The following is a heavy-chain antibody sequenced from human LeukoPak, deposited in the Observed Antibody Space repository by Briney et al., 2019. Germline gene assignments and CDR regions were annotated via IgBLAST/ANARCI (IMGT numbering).Heavy chain of an antibody. CDR1: GFIFNSYG. CDR3: AKDLSSSFYFDY. V-gene: IGHV3-30*02. D-gene: IGHD6-6*01. J-gene: IGHJ4*02. CDR2: IRYDGSNK. Sequence: PEGSLRLSCAASGFIFNSYGMHWVRQAPGKGLEWVAFIRYDGSNKYYADSVKGRFTISRDNSKNTLYLQMNSLRAEDTAVYDCAKDLSSSFYFDYWGQGTRVTVSS.